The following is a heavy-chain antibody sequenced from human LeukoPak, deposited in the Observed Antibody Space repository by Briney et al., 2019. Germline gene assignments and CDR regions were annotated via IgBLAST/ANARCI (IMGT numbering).Heavy chain of an antibody. Sequence: GGSLRLSCAASGFTFSSYAMSWVRQAPGKGLEWVSAISGSGGSTYYADSVKGRFTISRDNSKNTLYLQMNSLRAEDTAVYYCAKGLIGVRSSSNYDFWSGRSPPYYYYYMDVWGKGTTVTVSS. CDR1: GFTFSSYA. D-gene: IGHD3-3*01. CDR3: AKGLIGVRSSSNYDFWSGRSPPYYYYYMDV. CDR2: ISGSGGST. J-gene: IGHJ6*03. V-gene: IGHV3-23*01.